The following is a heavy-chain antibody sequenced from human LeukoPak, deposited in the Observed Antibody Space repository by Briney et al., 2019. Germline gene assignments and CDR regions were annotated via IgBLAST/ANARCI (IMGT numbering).Heavy chain of an antibody. D-gene: IGHD4-17*01. CDR1: GVTFTRYW. Sequence: PGGSLRLSCAASGVTFTRYWMSWLRQAPGKGLEWVANIKQDGSERHYVDSVKGRFTISRDNARNSVYLQMNSLSDDDTAVYYCARDGDYIMPPFDYWGQGILVTVSS. CDR3: ARDGDYIMPPFDY. J-gene: IGHJ4*02. CDR2: IKQDGSER. V-gene: IGHV3-7*01.